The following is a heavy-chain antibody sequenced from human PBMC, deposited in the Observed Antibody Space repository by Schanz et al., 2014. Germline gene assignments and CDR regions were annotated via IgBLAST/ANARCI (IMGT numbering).Heavy chain of an antibody. CDR1: GFSFSSYA. J-gene: IGHJ4*02. Sequence: EVQLVESGGGLVKPGGSLRLSCAASGFSFSSYAMGWVRQARGKGLEWVSAISGSGGSTYYADSVKGRFTISRDNSKNTLYLQMNSLRPEDTAVYYCAKDRSWDYDSSGYFDYWGQGTLVTVSS. CDR3: AKDRSWDYDSSGYFDY. CDR2: ISGSGGST. V-gene: IGHV3-23*04. D-gene: IGHD3-22*01.